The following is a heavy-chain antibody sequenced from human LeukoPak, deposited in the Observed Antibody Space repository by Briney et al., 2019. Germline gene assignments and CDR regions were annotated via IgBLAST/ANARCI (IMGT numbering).Heavy chain of an antibody. CDR2: IYSGGST. J-gene: IGHJ4*02. V-gene: IGHV3-53*01. CDR3: ARGGQQLLDYFDY. Sequence: GGPLRLSCAASGFTVSSNYMSWVRQAPGKGLEWVSVIYSGGSTYYADSVKGRFTISRDNSKNTLYLQMNSLRAEDTAVYYCARGGQQLLDYFDYWGQGTLVTVSS. CDR1: GFTVSSNY. D-gene: IGHD6-13*01.